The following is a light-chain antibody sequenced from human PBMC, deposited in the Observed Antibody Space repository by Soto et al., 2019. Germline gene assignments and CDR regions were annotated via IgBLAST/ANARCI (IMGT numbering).Light chain of an antibody. CDR2: KAS. CDR3: LQYNTYSTWT. CDR1: QTISSW. J-gene: IGKJ1*01. Sequence: DIQMTQSPSTLSASVGDSVTITCRASQTISSWLAWYQQKPGKAPRLLIYKASNLENGVPSRFSGSGSGTEFTLPIISLQSDDFATYYCLQYNTYSTWTFGQGTKVDIK. V-gene: IGKV1-5*03.